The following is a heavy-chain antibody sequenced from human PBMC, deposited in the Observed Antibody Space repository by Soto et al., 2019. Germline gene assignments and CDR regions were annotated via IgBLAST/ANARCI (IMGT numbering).Heavy chain of an antibody. CDR3: ARDFRNLYVILTGYPSPVAFDI. CDR1: GFTVSSNY. CDR2: IYSGGST. J-gene: IGHJ3*02. Sequence: GGSLRLSCAASGFTVSSNYMSWVRQAPGKGLEWVSVIYSGGSTYYADSVKGRFTISRDNSKNTLYHQMKSLRAEDTDRYYCARDFRNLYVILTGYPSPVAFDIWGKGTMFTVSS. D-gene: IGHD3-9*01. V-gene: IGHV3-66*01.